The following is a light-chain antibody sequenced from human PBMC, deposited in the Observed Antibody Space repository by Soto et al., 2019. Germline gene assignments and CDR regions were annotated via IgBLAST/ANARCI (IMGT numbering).Light chain of an antibody. CDR1: RDDVGGYNY. J-gene: IGLJ2*01. V-gene: IGLV2-8*01. CDR2: EVY. CDR3: SSYVTSNVVV. Sequence: QSVLTQPPSASGSPGQSVTISCTGTRDDVGGYNYVSWFQHHPGKAPKLMIYEVYKRPSGVPARFSGSKSGNTASLTVSGLRAGDEATYYCSSYVTSNVVVFXGGTKGTVL.